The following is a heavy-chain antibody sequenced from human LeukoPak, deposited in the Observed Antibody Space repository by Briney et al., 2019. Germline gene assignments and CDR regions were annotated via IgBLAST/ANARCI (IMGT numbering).Heavy chain of an antibody. CDR2: IKQDGSET. D-gene: IGHD4-17*01. V-gene: IGHV3-7*03. J-gene: IGHJ4*02. CDR3: AREREPVTTEFDY. Sequence: PGGSLRLSCAASGFTFRSYWMTWVRQYPGKGLEWVANIKQDGSETYYADSVKGRFTISRDNAKRSLYLQMNSLRAEDTAVYYCAREREPVTTEFDYWGQGTLVTVSS. CDR1: GFTFRSYW.